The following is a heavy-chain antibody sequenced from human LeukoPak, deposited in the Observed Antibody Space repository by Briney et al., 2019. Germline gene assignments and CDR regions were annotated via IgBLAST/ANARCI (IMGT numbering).Heavy chain of an antibody. CDR2: ISYDGSNK. Sequence: PGGSLRLSCAASGFTFSSYAMHWVRQAPGKGLEWVAVISYDGSNKYYADSVKGRFTISRDNSKNTLYLQMNSLRAEDTAVYYCARDFQDYDYVWGSYRPCPGDYWGQGTLVTVSS. J-gene: IGHJ4*02. V-gene: IGHV3-30-3*01. CDR3: ARDFQDYDYVWGSYRPCPGDY. CDR1: GFTFSSYA. D-gene: IGHD3-16*02.